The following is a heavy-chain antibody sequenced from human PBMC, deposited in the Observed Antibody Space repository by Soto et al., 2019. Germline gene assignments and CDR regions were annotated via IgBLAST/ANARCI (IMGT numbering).Heavy chain of an antibody. Sequence: QEHLVESGGSVVQPGGSLTLSCTASGFPFSSYTMHWLRRAPGNGLECVGIISFDGRSKYYADWLKGRIFISKNTSKDSLYLQMDTLSPDDTAMYYCSRYTVRALTPYQSFYYYGMDVWAQGTTVTFSS. D-gene: IGHD2-2*01. J-gene: IGHJ6*02. CDR1: GFPFSSYT. V-gene: IGHV3-30*14. CDR3: SRYTVRALTPYQSFYYYGMDV. CDR2: ISFDGRSK.